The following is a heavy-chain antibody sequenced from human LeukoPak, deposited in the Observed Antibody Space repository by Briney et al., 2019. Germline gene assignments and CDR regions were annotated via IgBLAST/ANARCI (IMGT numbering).Heavy chain of an antibody. CDR1: GGTFSSYA. Sequence: SVKVPCKASGGTFSSYAISWVRQAPGQGLEWMGGIIPIFGTANYAQKFQGRVTITTDESTSTAYMELSSLRSEDTAVYYCARGRESHYDFWSGPLDYWGQGTLVTVSS. V-gene: IGHV1-69*05. CDR3: ARGRESHYDFWSGPLDY. J-gene: IGHJ4*02. D-gene: IGHD3-3*01. CDR2: IIPIFGTA.